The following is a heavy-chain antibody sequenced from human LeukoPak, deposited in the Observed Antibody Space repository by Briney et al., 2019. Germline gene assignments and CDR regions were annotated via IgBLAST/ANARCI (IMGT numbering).Heavy chain of an antibody. V-gene: IGHV3-48*03. J-gene: IGHJ4*02. CDR2: ISSSGSTI. CDR3: ARDYGSGSYHRTPFDY. Sequence: GGSLRLSCAASGLTFSSYEMNWVRQAPGKGLEWVSYISSSGSTIYYADSVKGRFTISRDNAKNSLYLQMNSLRAEDTAVYYCARDYGSGSYHRTPFDYWGQGTLVTVSS. D-gene: IGHD3-10*01. CDR1: GLTFSSYE.